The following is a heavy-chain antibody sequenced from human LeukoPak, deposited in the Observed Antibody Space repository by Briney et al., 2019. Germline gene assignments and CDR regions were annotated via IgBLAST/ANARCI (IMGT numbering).Heavy chain of an antibody. V-gene: IGHV3-48*03. D-gene: IGHD1-1*01. CDR1: GFTFSSFE. CDR2: ISSRGGIA. J-gene: IGHJ4*02. CDR3: ARDAQAGTTSMGFDY. Sequence: GGSLRLSCAASGFTFSSFEMNWVRQAPGKGLEWVSYISSRGGIAFYADSVKGRFTISRDNAKNPLYLQMNSLRAEDTAVYYCARDAQAGTTSMGFDYWGQGTLVTVSS.